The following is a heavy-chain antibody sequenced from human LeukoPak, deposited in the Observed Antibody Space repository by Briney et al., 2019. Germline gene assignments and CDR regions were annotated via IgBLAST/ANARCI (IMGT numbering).Heavy chain of an antibody. CDR2: IYYSGST. CDR3: ARGEGSSWTPFDY. D-gene: IGHD6-13*01. CDR1: GGSISSYY. V-gene: IGHV4-59*01. J-gene: IGHJ4*02. Sequence: SETLSLTCTVSGGSISSYYWSWIRQPPGKGLEWIGYIYYSGSTNYNPSLKSRVTISVDTSKNQFSLKLSSVTAADTAVYYCARGEGSSWTPFDYWGQGTLVTVSS.